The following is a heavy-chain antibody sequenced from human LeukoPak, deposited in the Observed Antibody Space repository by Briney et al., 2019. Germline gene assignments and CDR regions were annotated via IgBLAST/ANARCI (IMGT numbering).Heavy chain of an antibody. CDR1: GYTFTSYG. CDR2: ISAYNGNT. D-gene: IGHD6-25*01. J-gene: IGHJ4*02. CDR3: ARDRYSSARSKVFDY. V-gene: IGHV1-18*01. Sequence: ASVKVSCKASGYTFTSYGISWVRQAPGQGLEWMGWISAYNGNTNYAQKLQGRVTMTRDTSTSTVYMELSSLRSEDTAVYYCARDRYSSARSKVFDYWGQGTLVTVSS.